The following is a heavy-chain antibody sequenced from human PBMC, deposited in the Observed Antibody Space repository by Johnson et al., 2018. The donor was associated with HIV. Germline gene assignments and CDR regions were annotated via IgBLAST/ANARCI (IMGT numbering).Heavy chain of an antibody. D-gene: IGHD3-22*01. CDR2: IRYDGSNK. CDR1: GFTFSSYG. J-gene: IGHJ3*02. Sequence: QVQLVESGGGVVQPGRSLRLSCAASGFTFSSYGMHWVRQAPGKGLEWVAFIRYDGSNKYYEDSVKGRFTISSDNSKNTLYLQMNSLRAEDTAVYYCARGIYYFDSSGYYRLGFIYAFDIWGQGTMVTVSS. CDR3: ARGIYYFDSSGYYRLGFIYAFDI. V-gene: IGHV3-33*01.